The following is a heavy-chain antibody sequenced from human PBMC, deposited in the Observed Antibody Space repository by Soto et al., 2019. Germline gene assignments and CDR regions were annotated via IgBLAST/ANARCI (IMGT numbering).Heavy chain of an antibody. CDR3: ARDKDRQRLGGNYDYGIDV. CDR1: GGTFGNSA. D-gene: IGHD5-12*01. Sequence: QVQLVQSGAEVKKPGSSVTVSCKASGGTFGNSAISWVRQAPGQGLEWMGGIIPIFPTPDYAQKFKGRVTXTXDXXTTTAYMELTSLNSEDTAVYYCARDKDRQRLGGNYDYGIDVWGQGTTVTVSS. J-gene: IGHJ6*02. CDR2: IIPIFPTP. V-gene: IGHV1-69*05.